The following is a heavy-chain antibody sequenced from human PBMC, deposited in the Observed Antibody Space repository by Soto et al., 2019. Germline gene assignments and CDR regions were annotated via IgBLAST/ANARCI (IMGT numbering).Heavy chain of an antibody. CDR2: IYYSGST. J-gene: IGHJ4*02. CDR3: ATYCSGGSCYLDY. Sequence: QVQLQESGPGLVKPSQTLSLTCTVSGGSISSGGYYWSWIRQHPGKGLEWMGYIYYSGSTYYNPSLKSRVTISVDTSKNQFSLKLSSVTAAATAVYYCATYCSGGSCYLDYWGQGTLVTVSS. CDR1: GGSISSGGYY. D-gene: IGHD2-15*01. V-gene: IGHV4-31*03.